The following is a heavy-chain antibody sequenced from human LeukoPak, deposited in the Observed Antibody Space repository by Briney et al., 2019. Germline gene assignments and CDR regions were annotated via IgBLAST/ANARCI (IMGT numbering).Heavy chain of an antibody. Sequence: VASVKVSCKASGYTFTGYYMHWVRQAPGQGLEWMGWINPNSGGTNYAQKFQGRVTMTRDTSISTAYMELSSLRSEDTAVYYCARHDIRFGEFSYYYYSMDVWGKGTTVTVSS. CDR1: GYTFTGYY. V-gene: IGHV1-2*02. J-gene: IGHJ6*03. CDR2: INPNSGGT. D-gene: IGHD3-10*01. CDR3: ARHDIRFGEFSYYYYSMDV.